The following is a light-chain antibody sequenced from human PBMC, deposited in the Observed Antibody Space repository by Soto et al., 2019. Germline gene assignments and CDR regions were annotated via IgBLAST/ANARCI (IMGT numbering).Light chain of an antibody. CDR1: SSNIGNNF. Sequence: QSVLTQAPAVSAAPGQNVTISCSGRSSNIGNNFVAWFQQLPGTAPKLLIYDKDKRPSGVPDRFSGSKSGTSASLAITGLQAEDEADYYCQSYDSSLSGWVFGGGTKLTVL. J-gene: IGLJ3*02. CDR3: QSYDSSLSGWV. CDR2: DKD. V-gene: IGLV1-51*01.